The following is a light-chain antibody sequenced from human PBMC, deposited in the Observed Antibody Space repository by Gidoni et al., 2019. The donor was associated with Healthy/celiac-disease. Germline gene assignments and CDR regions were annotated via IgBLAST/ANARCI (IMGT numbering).Light chain of an antibody. V-gene: IGLV3-1*01. CDR3: QAWDSSTQGVV. CDR1: KLGDKY. J-gene: IGLJ2*01. CDR2: QDS. Sequence: SYELTQPPSVSVSPGQTASITCSGDKLGDKYVCWYQQKTGQSPVLVIYQDSKVTSGIPERFSGSNSGNTATLNISGTQAMDEADYYWQAWDSSTQGVVFGGGTKLTVL.